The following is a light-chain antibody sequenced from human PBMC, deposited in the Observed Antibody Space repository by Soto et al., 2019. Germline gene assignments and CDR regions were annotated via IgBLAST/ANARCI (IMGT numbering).Light chain of an antibody. Sequence: DIQMTQSPSSVSASVGDRVTITCRASQGINSWLAWYQQRPGKAPKLLIYAASSLHSGVSSRFRGGGSGTDFTLTISSLQPEDCATYYCQQAQSFPYTFGQGTKLQIK. CDR2: AAS. CDR1: QGINSW. V-gene: IGKV1-12*01. CDR3: QQAQSFPYT. J-gene: IGKJ2*01.